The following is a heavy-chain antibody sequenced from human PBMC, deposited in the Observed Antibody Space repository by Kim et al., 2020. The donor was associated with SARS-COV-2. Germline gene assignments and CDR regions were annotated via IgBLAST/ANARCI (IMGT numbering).Heavy chain of an antibody. Sequence: SQTLSLTCAISGDSVSSNSAAWNWIRQSPSRGLEWLGRTYYRSKWYNDYAVSVKSRITINPDTSKNQFSLQLNSVTPEDTAVYYCARGLWMIGHYYYNGMDVWGQGTPVTVSS. CDR3: ARGLWMIGHYYYNGMDV. D-gene: IGHD3-22*01. CDR1: GDSVSSNSAA. CDR2: TYYRSKWYN. V-gene: IGHV6-1*01. J-gene: IGHJ6*02.